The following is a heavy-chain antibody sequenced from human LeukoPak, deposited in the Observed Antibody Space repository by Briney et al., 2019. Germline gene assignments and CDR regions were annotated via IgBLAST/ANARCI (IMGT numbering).Heavy chain of an antibody. CDR2: IYYSGST. V-gene: IGHV4-59*08. CDR1: GGSISSYY. J-gene: IGHJ4*02. Sequence: PSETLSLTCTVSGGSISSYYWSWIRQPPGKGLEWIGYIYYSGSTNYNPSLKSRVTISVDTSKNQFSLKLSSVTAADTAVYYCARLLGFWSGYSDYWGQGTLVTVSS. D-gene: IGHD3-3*01. CDR3: ARLLGFWSGYSDY.